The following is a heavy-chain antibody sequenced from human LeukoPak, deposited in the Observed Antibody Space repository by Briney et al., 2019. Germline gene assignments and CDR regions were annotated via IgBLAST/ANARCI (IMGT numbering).Heavy chain of an antibody. CDR3: ARTRRDGYNTYNWFDP. J-gene: IGHJ5*02. CDR2: IIPIFGTA. CDR1: GGTFSSYA. D-gene: IGHD5-24*01. V-gene: IGHV1-69*13. Sequence: SVKVSCKASGGTFSSYAISWVRQARGQGLEWMGGIIPIFGTANYAQKFQGRVTITADESTSTAYMELSSLRSEDTAVYYCARTRRDGYNTYNWFDPWGQGTLVTVSS.